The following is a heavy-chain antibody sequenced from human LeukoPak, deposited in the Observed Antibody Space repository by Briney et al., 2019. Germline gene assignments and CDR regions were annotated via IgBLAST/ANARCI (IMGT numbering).Heavy chain of an antibody. CDR2: ISYSGST. CDR3: ARSGAPTVRGVIMVNWVDP. J-gene: IGHJ5*02. CDR1: GGSISSYF. Sequence: SETLSLTCTVSGGSISSYFWSWIRQPPGKGLEWIGYISYSGSTDYNPSLKSRVTISVDTSRNQFSLKLKSVTAADTAVYYWARSGAPTVRGVIMVNWVDPWGQGTLVTVSS. V-gene: IGHV4-59*01. D-gene: IGHD3-10*01.